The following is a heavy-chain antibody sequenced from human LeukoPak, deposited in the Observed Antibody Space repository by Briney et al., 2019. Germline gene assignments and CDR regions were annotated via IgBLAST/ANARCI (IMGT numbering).Heavy chain of an antibody. Sequence: GGSLRLSCAASGFTFSSYWMHWVRQVPGKGLVWVSHMNTDGSTTSYADSVKGRFTISRDNAKNTLYLPMNSLRAEDTAVYYCGSAAAPPGHFQRWGQGTLVTVSS. CDR1: GFTFSSYW. CDR2: MNTDGSTT. V-gene: IGHV3-74*01. J-gene: IGHJ1*01. CDR3: GSAAAPPGHFQR. D-gene: IGHD6-13*01.